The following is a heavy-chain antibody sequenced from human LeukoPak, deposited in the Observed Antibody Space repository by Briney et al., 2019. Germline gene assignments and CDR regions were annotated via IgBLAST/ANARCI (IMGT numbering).Heavy chain of an antibody. V-gene: IGHV3-30-3*01. CDR3: ARDVSGELGYCSGGSCYGPDY. CDR1: GFTFSSYA. CDR2: ISYDGSNK. Sequence: GGSLRLSCAASGFTFSSYAMHWVRQAPGKGLEWVAVISYDGSNKYYADSVKGRLTISRDNSKNTLYLQMNSLRAEDTAVYYCARDVSGELGYCSGGSCYGPDYWGQGTLVTVSS. D-gene: IGHD2-15*01. J-gene: IGHJ4*02.